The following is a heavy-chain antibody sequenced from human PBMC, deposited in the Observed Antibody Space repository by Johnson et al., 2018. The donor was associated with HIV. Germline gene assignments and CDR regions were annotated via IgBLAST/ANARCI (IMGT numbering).Heavy chain of an antibody. CDR2: ISYDGSNK. CDR1: GFTFSNYG. D-gene: IGHD3/OR15-3a*01. V-gene: IGHV3-30*18. Sequence: QVQLVESGGGVVQPGRSLRLSCVASGFTFSNYGMHWVRQAPGKGLEWVAVISYDGSNKYYADSVKGRFTISRDNSKNTLYLQMNSLRAEDTAVYYCAKGFFELDDAFDIWGQGTMVTVSS. CDR3: AKGFFELDDAFDI. J-gene: IGHJ3*02.